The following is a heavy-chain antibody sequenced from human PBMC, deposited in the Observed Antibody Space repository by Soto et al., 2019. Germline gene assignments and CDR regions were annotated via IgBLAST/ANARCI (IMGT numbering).Heavy chain of an antibody. CDR3: ARDWSSSGGYYYYYMDV. D-gene: IGHD6-6*01. Sequence: GGSLRLSCAASGFTFSSYAMHWVRQVPGKGPEYVSSITSNGGSTYYASSVKGRFTISRDNSKNTLYLQMGSLRPEDMAVYYCARDWSSSGGYYYYYMDVWGKGTTVTVSS. V-gene: IGHV3-64*01. CDR1: GFTFSSYA. J-gene: IGHJ6*03. CDR2: ITSNGGST.